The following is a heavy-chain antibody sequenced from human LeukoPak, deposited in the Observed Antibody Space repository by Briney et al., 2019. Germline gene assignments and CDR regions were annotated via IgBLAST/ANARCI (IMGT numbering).Heavy chain of an antibody. CDR1: GASFSGYH. CDR3: AGSYGGNAVGPFDI. D-gene: IGHD4-23*01. J-gene: IGHJ3*02. V-gene: IGHV4-34*01. Sequence: SETLSLTCAVSGASFSGYHCSWIRQTPGKGLEWIGEVSQSGGASHNPSLKSRVTISVETSKNHVSLELSSVTAADTAMYYCAGSYGGNAVGPFDIWGQGTMVTVSS. CDR2: VSQSGGA.